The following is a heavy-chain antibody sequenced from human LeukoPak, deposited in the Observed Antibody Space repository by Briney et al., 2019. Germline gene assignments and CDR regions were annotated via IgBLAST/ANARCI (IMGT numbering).Heavy chain of an antibody. CDR3: AREGGNIVVVPAAIGFDY. Sequence: ASVKVSCKASGGTFSSYTISWVRQAPGQGREWMGRIIPILGIANYAQKFQGRVTITADKSTSTAYMELSSLRSEDTAVYYCAREGGNIVVVPAAIGFDYWCQGTLVTVSS. CDR2: IIPILGIA. V-gene: IGHV1-69*04. D-gene: IGHD2-2*01. J-gene: IGHJ4*02. CDR1: GGTFSSYT.